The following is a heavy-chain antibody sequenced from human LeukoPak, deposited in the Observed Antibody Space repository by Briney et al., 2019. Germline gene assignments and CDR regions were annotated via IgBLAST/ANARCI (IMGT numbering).Heavy chain of an antibody. Sequence: ASVKVSCKASGYTFTSYGISWVRQAPGQGLEWMGWISAYNGNTNYAQKLQGRVTMTTDTSTSTAYMELRSLRSDDTAVYYCAVIPYDILTGYLPAPFDYWGQGTLVTVSS. V-gene: IGHV1-18*01. CDR3: AVIPYDILTGYLPAPFDY. J-gene: IGHJ4*02. CDR2: ISAYNGNT. D-gene: IGHD3-9*01. CDR1: GYTFTSYG.